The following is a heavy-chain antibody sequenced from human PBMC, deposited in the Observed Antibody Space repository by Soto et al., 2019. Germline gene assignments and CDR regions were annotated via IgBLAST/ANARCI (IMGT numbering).Heavy chain of an antibody. Sequence: ASVKVSCKAPGETFTSYYFHWVGQARGQGREWMGVINPHGGSTAYAQRFQGRVNMTRDTPTSTVYMQLTSLRSEDTAVYYCARSSGGNHGIIIEGHNWFAGWGQGTMVTFSS. V-gene: IGHV1-46*01. CDR3: ARSSGGNHGIIIEGHNWFAG. CDR2: INPHGGST. D-gene: IGHD3-16*01. J-gene: IGHJ5*02. CDR1: GETFTSYY.